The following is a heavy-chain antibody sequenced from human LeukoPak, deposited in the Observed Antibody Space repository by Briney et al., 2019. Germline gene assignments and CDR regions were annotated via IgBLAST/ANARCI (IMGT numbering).Heavy chain of an antibody. CDR3: ARVGSSSKYYYYMDV. CDR1: GFTFSSYT. Sequence: QAGGSLGLSCAASGFTFSSYTMNWVRQAPGKGLGWVSYITSSGSTVYYADSVKGRFTISRDNAKNSLYLQMQSPTAEDTAVYFCARVGSSSKYYYYMDVWGKGTTVTVSS. J-gene: IGHJ6*03. V-gene: IGHV3-48*04. CDR2: ITSSGSTV. D-gene: IGHD3-10*01.